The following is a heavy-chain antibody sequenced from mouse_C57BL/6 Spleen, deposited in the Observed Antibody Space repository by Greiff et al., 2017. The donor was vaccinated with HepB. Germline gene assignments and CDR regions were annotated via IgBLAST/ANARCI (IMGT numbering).Heavy chain of an antibody. J-gene: IGHJ3*01. Sequence: EVMLVESGGGLVQPGGSLKLSCAASGFTFSDYGMAWVRQAPRKGPEWVAFISNLAYSIYYADTVTGRFTISRENAKNTLYLEMSSLRSEDTAMYYCARDYGSSYWFAYWGQGTLVTVSA. CDR3: ARDYGSSYWFAY. V-gene: IGHV5-15*01. CDR1: GFTFSDYG. D-gene: IGHD1-1*01. CDR2: ISNLAYSI.